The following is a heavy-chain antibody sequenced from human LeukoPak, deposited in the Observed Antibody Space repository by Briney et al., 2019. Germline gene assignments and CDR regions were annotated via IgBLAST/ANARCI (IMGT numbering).Heavy chain of an antibody. CDR3: AKDWSAAH. CDR1: GFTFTNYA. D-gene: IGHD2-15*01. J-gene: IGHJ4*02. V-gene: IGHV3-23*01. CDR2: ISVGGTKT. Sequence: PGGSLRLSCAASGFTFTNYAMTWVRQATGKGPEWVSAISVGGTKTHYADSVRGRFTISRDDSKKTLYLQMSSLRAEDTAVYYCAKDWSAAHWGQGTLVTVSS.